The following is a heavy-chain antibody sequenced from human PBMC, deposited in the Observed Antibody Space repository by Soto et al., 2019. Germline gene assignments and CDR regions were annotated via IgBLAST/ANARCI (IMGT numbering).Heavy chain of an antibody. V-gene: IGHV3-74*01. Sequence: PGESLRLSCRASTFTLSNYWMHWVRQAPGKGVVWVSGINNDGSTTRYADSVKGRFTIFRDNAKNMVYLQMNSLRAEDMAVYYCTRDTGVDFDYWGQGSLVTVSS. J-gene: IGHJ4*02. CDR1: TFTLSNYW. D-gene: IGHD3-3*01. CDR3: TRDTGVDFDY. CDR2: INNDGSTT.